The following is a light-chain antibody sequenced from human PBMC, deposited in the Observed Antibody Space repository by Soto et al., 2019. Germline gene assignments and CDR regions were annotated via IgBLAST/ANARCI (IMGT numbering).Light chain of an antibody. J-gene: IGLJ1*01. V-gene: IGLV2-14*01. CDR2: DVN. CDR3: CSYTSSIIFV. Sequence: QSALTQPASVSGSFGQSITISCSGPNTDIGVYSYVSWYQHHPGKAPKLMIYDVNNRPSGMSNRFSGSKSGGTASLTISGLQAEDEADYYCCSYTSSIIFVFGTGTKVTVL. CDR1: NTDIGVYSY.